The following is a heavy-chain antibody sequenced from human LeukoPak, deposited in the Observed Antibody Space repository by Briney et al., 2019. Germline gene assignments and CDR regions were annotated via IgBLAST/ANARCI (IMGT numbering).Heavy chain of an antibody. J-gene: IGHJ4*02. CDR3: ARGRSSGWYMFDY. Sequence: PGGSLRLSCAASGFTFSSYSMNWVRQAPGKGLEWVSYISSSSSTIYYADSVKGRFTISRDNAKNSLYLQMNSLRAEDTAVYYCARGRSSGWYMFDYWGQGTLVTVSS. V-gene: IGHV3-48*01. CDR1: GFTFSSYS. D-gene: IGHD6-19*01. CDR2: ISSSSSTI.